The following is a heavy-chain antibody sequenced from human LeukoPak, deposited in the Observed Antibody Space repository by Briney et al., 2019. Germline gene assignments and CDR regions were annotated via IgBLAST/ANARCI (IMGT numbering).Heavy chain of an antibody. CDR3: ASRDSDSSGYYSWDY. Sequence: GASVKVSCKASGYTFTSYDINWVRQATGQGLEWMGWMNPNSGNTGYAQKFQGRVTMTRNTSISTAYMELSSLRSEDTAVYYCASRDSDSSGYYSWDYWGQGTLVTVSS. V-gene: IGHV1-8*01. CDR1: GYTFTSYD. J-gene: IGHJ4*02. D-gene: IGHD3-22*01. CDR2: MNPNSGNT.